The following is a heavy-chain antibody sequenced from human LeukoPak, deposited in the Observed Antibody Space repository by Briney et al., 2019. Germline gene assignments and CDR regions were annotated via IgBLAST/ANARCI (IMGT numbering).Heavy chain of an antibody. CDR2: ISSSGST. CDR1: GDSISSGDYY. J-gene: IGHJ3*02. V-gene: IGHV4-61*02. CDR3: ARGPYSYDSSGAFDI. Sequence: SETLSLTCTVSGDSISSGDYYWRSIRQPPGTGLEWIGRISSSGSTNYNPSLKSRVPISVDPSKSQFSLKPSSVTAADTAVYFCARGPYSYDSSGAFDIWGQGTMVTVSS. D-gene: IGHD3-22*01.